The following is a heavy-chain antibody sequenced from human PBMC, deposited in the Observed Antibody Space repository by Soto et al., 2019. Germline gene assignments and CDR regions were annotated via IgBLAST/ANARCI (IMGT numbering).Heavy chain of an antibody. V-gene: IGHV1-69*04. CDR1: GGTFSSYT. D-gene: IGHD1-20*01. CDR3: ARDLTGTADY. J-gene: IGHJ4*02. Sequence: GXSVKVSYKASGGTFSSYTISLLRQAPGQGLEWMGRIIPILGIANYAQKFQGRATITADKSTSTAYMETSSLRSEDTAVYYCARDLTGTADYWGQGTLVT. CDR2: IIPILGIA.